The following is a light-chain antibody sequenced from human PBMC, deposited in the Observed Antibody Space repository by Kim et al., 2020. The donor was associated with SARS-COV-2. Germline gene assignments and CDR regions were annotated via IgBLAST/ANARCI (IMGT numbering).Light chain of an antibody. J-gene: IGKJ4*01. CDR1: QSVSSD. V-gene: IGKV3-11*01. CDR3: QQRHNWPPALT. CDR2: DAS. Sequence: PRERATLSCRASQSVSSDLAWYQQKPGQAPRLLIYDASNRATGIPARFSGSGSGTDFTLTISSLEPEDFAVYYCQQRHNWPPALTFGGGTKVDIK.